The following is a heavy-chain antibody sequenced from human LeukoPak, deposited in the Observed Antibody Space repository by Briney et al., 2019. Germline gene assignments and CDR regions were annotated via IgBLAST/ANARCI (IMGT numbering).Heavy chain of an antibody. CDR2: IRYDGSNK. CDR3: ARDTLGLDAFDI. J-gene: IGHJ3*02. CDR1: GFTFSSYG. Sequence: GGSLRLSCAASGFTFSSYGMHWVRQAPGKGLKWVAFIRYDGSNKYYADSVKGRFTISRDNSKNTLYLQMNSLRAEDTAVYYCARDTLGLDAFDIWGQGTMVTVSS. V-gene: IGHV3-30*02.